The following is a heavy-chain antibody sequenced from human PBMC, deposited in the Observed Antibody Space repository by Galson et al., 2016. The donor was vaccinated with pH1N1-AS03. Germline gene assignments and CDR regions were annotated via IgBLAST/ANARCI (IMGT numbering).Heavy chain of an antibody. D-gene: IGHD2-21*02. CDR1: GFSLTTNGVG. CDR3: ARKPTGSMVVTIGVGYVDL. J-gene: IGHJ2*01. V-gene: IGHV2-5*01. CDR2: IYWNSEK. Sequence: PALVKPTQTLTLTCDFSGFSLTTNGVGVGWIRQPPGKPLEWLALIYWNSEKRYNPFLKGRLTITKDASKNQVVPTMTNMAPGDTATYFCARKPTGSMVVTIGVGYVDLWGRGTLVAVSS.